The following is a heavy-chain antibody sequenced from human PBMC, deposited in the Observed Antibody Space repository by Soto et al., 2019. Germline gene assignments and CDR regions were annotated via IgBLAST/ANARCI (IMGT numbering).Heavy chain of an antibody. CDR1: GYTFSSYA. D-gene: IGHD2-15*01. V-gene: IGHV1-3*01. CDR2: INAGNGDT. J-gene: IGHJ5*01. CDR3: ARGSTGSAYSWFES. Sequence: ASVKVSCKASGYTFSSYAMHWVRQAPGQRLEWMGWINAGNGDTKYSQKLQGRVTITRDTSATTAYMELSSLRSEDTAVYYCARGSTGSAYSWFESWGQGTLVTVSS.